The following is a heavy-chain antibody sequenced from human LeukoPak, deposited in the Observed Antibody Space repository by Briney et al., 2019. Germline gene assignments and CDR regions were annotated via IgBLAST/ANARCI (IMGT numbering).Heavy chain of an antibody. Sequence: GGSLRLSCAASGFTFSSYGMHWVRQAPGKGLEWVSAISGSGGSTYYADSVKGRFTISRDNSKNTLYLQMNSLRAEDTAVYYCAKDPVLEDTVDAFDIWGQGTMVTVSS. CDR1: GFTFSSYG. D-gene: IGHD5-18*01. CDR2: ISGSGGST. CDR3: AKDPVLEDTVDAFDI. J-gene: IGHJ3*02. V-gene: IGHV3-23*01.